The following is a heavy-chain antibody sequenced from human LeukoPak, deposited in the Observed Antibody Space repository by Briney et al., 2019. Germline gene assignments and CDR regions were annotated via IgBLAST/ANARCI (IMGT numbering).Heavy chain of an antibody. J-gene: IGHJ4*02. D-gene: IGHD6-6*01. Sequence: GGSLRLSCAASGFTFSNYAMTWVRRAPGKGLEWVSAISGSGDSTHYGDSVKGRFTISRDNSKNTLYLQMNSLRAEDAAIYYCAKGKGSSGSSSSDYWGQGTLVTVSS. V-gene: IGHV3-23*01. CDR2: ISGSGDST. CDR3: AKGKGSSGSSSSDY. CDR1: GFTFSNYA.